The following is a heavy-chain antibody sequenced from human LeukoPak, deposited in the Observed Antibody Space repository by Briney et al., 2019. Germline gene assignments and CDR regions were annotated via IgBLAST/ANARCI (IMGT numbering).Heavy chain of an antibody. CDR2: IYPGDSDT. D-gene: IGHD2-2*02. V-gene: IGHV5-51*01. CDR1: GYSFTSYW. J-gene: IGHJ5*02. Sequence: GESLKISCKGPGYSFTSYWIGWVRQMPGKGLEWMGIIYPGDSDTRYSPSFQGQVTISADKSISTAYLQWSSLKASDTAMYYCARSTDIVVVPAAIRGDGFDPWGQGTLVTVSS. CDR3: ARSTDIVVVPAAIRGDGFDP.